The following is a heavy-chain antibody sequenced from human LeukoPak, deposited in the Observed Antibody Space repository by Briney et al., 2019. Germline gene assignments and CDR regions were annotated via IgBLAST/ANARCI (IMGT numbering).Heavy chain of an antibody. Sequence: GGSLGLSCAASGFTFSSYSMNWVRQAPGKGLEWVSSISSSSSYIYYADSVKGRFTISRDNAKNSLYLQMNSLRAEDTAVYYCAKFDRQWSRFFPFDYWGQGTLVTVSS. V-gene: IGHV3-21*01. D-gene: IGHD6-19*01. CDR2: ISSSSSYI. J-gene: IGHJ4*02. CDR1: GFTFSSYS. CDR3: AKFDRQWSRFFPFDY.